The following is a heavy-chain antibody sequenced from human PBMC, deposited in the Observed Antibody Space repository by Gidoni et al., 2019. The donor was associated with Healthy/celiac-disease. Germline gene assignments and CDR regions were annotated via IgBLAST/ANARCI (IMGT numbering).Heavy chain of an antibody. J-gene: IGHJ6*02. CDR3: ARYSSGWYYYYYGMDV. D-gene: IGHD6-19*01. V-gene: IGHV4-34*01. CDR1: GGSFSGYY. CDR2: INHSGST. Sequence: QVQLQQWGAGLLKPSETLSLTCAVYGGSFSGYYWSWIRQPPGKGLEWIGEINHSGSTNYNPSLKSRVTISVDTSKNQFSLKLSSVTAADTAVYYCARYSSGWYYYYYGMDVWGQGTTVTVSS.